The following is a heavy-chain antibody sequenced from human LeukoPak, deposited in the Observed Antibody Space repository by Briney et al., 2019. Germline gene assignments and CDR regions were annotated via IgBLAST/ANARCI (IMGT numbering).Heavy chain of an antibody. CDR1: GYTFTGHY. V-gene: IGHV1-2*06. CDR3: ARGGPLVLLWFGESQDY. D-gene: IGHD3-10*01. J-gene: IGHJ4*02. CDR2: INPNSGGT. Sequence: ASVKVSCKASGYTFTGHYMHWVRQAPGQGLEWMGRINPNSGGTNYAQKFQGRVTMTRDTSISTAYMELSRLRSDDTAVYYCARGGPLVLLWFGESQDYWGQGTLVTVSS.